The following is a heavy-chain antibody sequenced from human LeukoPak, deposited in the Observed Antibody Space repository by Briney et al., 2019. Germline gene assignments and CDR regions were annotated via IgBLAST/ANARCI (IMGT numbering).Heavy chain of an antibody. Sequence: PGGSLRLSRTISGFTFGDYAMTWVRQAPGKGLEWVGVIRSESYGATTEYAASVKGRFTISADDSKSVAYLQMNSLKTEDTAVYYCTASTTGYSSGSYGTSYYYYYMDVWGKGTTVIVSS. CDR1: GFTFGDYA. V-gene: IGHV3-49*04. CDR2: IRSESYGATT. CDR3: TASTTGYSSGSYGTSYYYYYMDV. J-gene: IGHJ6*03. D-gene: IGHD6-19*01.